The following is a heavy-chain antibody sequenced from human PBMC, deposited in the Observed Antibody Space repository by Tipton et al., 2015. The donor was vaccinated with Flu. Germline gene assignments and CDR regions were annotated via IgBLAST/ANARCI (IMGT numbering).Heavy chain of an antibody. CDR3: ARGDRGYLDGYHI. CDR2: IHFSGTS. Sequence: TLSLTCSVSGDSIKRSTCHWGWIRQSPGKGLEWIGSIHFSGTSYYNSSLESRVTISEDTSTNQIYLRLTSVTAADTAVYYCARGDRGYLDGYHIWGQGTMVTVSS. D-gene: IGHD3-22*01. J-gene: IGHJ3*02. V-gene: IGHV4-39*07. CDR1: GDSIKRSTCH.